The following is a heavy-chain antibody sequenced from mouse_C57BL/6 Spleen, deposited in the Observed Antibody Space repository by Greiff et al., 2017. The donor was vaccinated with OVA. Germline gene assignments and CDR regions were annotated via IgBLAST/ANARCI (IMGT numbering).Heavy chain of an antibody. D-gene: IGHD2-5*01. CDR2: IDPSDSYT. J-gene: IGHJ1*03. CDR3: ARSERSNYGHWYFDV. Sequence: QVQLQQPGAELVMPGASVKLSCKASGYTFTSYWMHWVKQRPGQGLEWIGEIDPSDSYTNYNQKFKGKSTLTVDKSSSTAYMQLSSLTSEDSAVYYCARSERSNYGHWYFDVWGTGTTVTVSS. V-gene: IGHV1-69*01. CDR1: GYTFTSYW.